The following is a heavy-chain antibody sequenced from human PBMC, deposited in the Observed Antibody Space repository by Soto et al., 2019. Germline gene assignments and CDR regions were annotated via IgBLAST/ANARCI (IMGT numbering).Heavy chain of an antibody. CDR3: AVGGYSYGFYGYGMDV. Sequence: QVQLVQSGAEVKKPGSSVKVSCKASGGTFSSYAISWVRQAPGQGLEWMGGIIPIFGTANYAQKFQGRVTITADESTSTAYMELSSLRSEVTAVYYCAVGGYSYGFYGYGMDVWGQGTTVTVSS. J-gene: IGHJ6*02. V-gene: IGHV1-69*01. D-gene: IGHD5-18*01. CDR1: GGTFSSYA. CDR2: IIPIFGTA.